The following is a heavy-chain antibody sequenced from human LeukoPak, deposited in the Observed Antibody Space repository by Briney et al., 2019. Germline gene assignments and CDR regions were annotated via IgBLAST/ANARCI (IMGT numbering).Heavy chain of an antibody. V-gene: IGHV1-8*01. D-gene: IGHD3-3*01. J-gene: IGHJ5*02. CDR1: GYTFTSYD. CDR2: MNPNSGNT. CDR3: ARGRSPFRITIFGVVRSPNWFDP. Sequence: ASVKVSCKASGYTFTSYDINWVRQATGQGLEWMGWMNPNSGNTGYAQKFQGRVTTTRNTSISTAYMELSSLRSEDTAVYYCARGRSPFRITIFGVVRSPNWFDPWGQGTLVTVSS.